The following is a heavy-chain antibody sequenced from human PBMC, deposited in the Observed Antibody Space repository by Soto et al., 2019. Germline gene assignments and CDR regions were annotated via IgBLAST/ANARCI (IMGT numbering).Heavy chain of an antibody. J-gene: IGHJ5*01. D-gene: IGHD6-6*01. V-gene: IGHV3-23*01. CDR2: ILVRAETT. CDR1: GFTFSNYT. CDR3: AKDIRIAARGKWFDT. Sequence: PXGSLRLSCEASGFTFSNYTMSWVRQAPGKGLEWVSAILVRAETTYYVDSVKGRFTISRDNSKNTLFLQMNSLRVEDTAVYYCAKDIRIAARGKWFDTWGQGTLVTVSS.